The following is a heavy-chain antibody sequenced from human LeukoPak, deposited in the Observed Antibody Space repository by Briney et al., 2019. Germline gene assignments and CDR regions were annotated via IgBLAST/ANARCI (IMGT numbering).Heavy chain of an antibody. CDR2: ISAYNGNT. J-gene: IGHJ5*02. V-gene: IGHV1-18*01. CDR3: ARIYAAAGTEGFWFDP. CDR1: GYTFTSYD. D-gene: IGHD6-13*01. Sequence: ASVKVSCKASGYTFTSYDINWVRQAPGQGLEWMGWISAYNGNTNYAQKLQGRVTMTTDTSTSTAYMELRSLRSDDTAVYYCARIYAAAGTEGFWFDPWGQGTLVTVSS.